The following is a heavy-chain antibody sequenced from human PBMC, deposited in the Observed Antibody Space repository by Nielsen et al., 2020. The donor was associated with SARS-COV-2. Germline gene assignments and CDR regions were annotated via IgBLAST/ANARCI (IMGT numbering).Heavy chain of an antibody. V-gene: IGHV4-59*08. D-gene: IGHD1-26*01. Sequence: GSLRLSCTVSGGSISTYYWSWIRQAPGKGLEWIAYIHYSGITNYNTSLKSRVTISVDTSKNQFSLKLSSVTAADTAVYYCARVVSSENTREHYYYGMDVWGQGTTVTVSS. CDR1: GGSISTYY. CDR2: IHYSGIT. CDR3: ARVVSSENTREHYYYGMDV. J-gene: IGHJ6*02.